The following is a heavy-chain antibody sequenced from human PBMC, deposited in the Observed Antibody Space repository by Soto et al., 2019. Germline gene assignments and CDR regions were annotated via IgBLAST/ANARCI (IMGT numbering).Heavy chain of an antibody. V-gene: IGHV3-66*01. D-gene: IGHD6-19*01. CDR2: IYSGGYT. Sequence: GGSLRLSCAASGFTVSSNCMSWVRQAPGKGLEWVSVIYSGGYTYYADSVTGRFTISRDNSKNTLYLQMNSLSADDTSVYYCARAQKWLSVDYWGQGTQVTVSS. J-gene: IGHJ4*02. CDR3: ARAQKWLSVDY. CDR1: GFTVSSNC.